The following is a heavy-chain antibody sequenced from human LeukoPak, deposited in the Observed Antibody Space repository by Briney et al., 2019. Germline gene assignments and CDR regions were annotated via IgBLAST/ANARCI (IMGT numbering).Heavy chain of an antibody. CDR3: ARGGGSGKTGPIDY. D-gene: IGHD3-10*01. Sequence: ASETLSLTCTVSGGSISSYYWSWIRQPAGKGLEWIGRIYTSGSTNYNPSLKSRVTMSVDTSKNQFSLKLSSVTAADTAVYYCARGGGSGKTGPIDYWGQGTLVTVSS. J-gene: IGHJ4*02. CDR2: IYTSGST. CDR1: GGSISSYY. V-gene: IGHV4-4*07.